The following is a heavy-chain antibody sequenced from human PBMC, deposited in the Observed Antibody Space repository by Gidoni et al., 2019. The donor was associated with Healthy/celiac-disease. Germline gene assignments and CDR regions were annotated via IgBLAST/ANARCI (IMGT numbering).Heavy chain of an antibody. CDR1: GGSFSGYY. Sequence: QVQLQQWGAGLLKPSETLSLTCAVYGGSFSGYYWSWIRQPPGKGLEWIGEINHSGSTNYNPSLKSRVTISVDTSKNQFSLKLSSVTAADTAVYYCARRLGSGYPAHSTDAFDIWGQGTMVTVSS. CDR2: INHSGST. J-gene: IGHJ3*02. CDR3: ARRLGSGYPAHSTDAFDI. D-gene: IGHD3-22*01. V-gene: IGHV4-34*01.